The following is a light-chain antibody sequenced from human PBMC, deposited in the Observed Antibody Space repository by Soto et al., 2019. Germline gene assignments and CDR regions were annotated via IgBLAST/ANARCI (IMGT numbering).Light chain of an antibody. Sequence: VMTQSPATLSVSPGERATLSCRASESITTNLAWYQQKPGQAPRLLIYGASTRAANIPTRFSGSGSGTEFTLTISRLQSEDFAVYYCQQYNSWPSRTFGQGTKVDSK. CDR3: QQYNSWPSRT. CDR1: ESITTN. V-gene: IGKV3-15*01. J-gene: IGKJ1*01. CDR2: GAS.